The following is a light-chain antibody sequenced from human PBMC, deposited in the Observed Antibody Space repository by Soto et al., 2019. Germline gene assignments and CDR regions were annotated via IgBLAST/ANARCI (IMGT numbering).Light chain of an antibody. CDR2: GNS. V-gene: IGLV1-40*01. J-gene: IGLJ3*02. CDR1: SSKIGAGYD. Sequence: QSVLTQPPSVSGAPGQRVTISCTGSSSKIGAGYDVHWYQQLPGTAPKLLIYGNSNRHSGVPDRFSGSKSGTSASLAITGLQAEDEADYYCQSYDSSLSGSVFGGGTKLTVL. CDR3: QSYDSSLSGSV.